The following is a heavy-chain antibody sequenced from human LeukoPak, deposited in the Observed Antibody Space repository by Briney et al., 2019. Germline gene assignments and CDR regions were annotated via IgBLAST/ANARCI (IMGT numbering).Heavy chain of an antibody. V-gene: IGHV3-7*01. CDR1: GFTFNNYW. CDR2: INQDGSEK. Sequence: PGGSLRLSCAASGFTFNNYWMNWVRQAPGKGLEWVANINQDGSEKYYADSVKGRFTISRDNSKNTLYLQMNSLRAEDTAVYYCAKGYSSSWPVFAYWGQGTLVTVSS. D-gene: IGHD6-13*01. CDR3: AKGYSSSWPVFAY. J-gene: IGHJ4*02.